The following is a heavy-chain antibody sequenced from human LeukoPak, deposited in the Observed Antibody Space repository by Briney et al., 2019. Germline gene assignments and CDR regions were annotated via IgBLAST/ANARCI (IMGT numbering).Heavy chain of an antibody. CDR3: ARVLTISNWFDP. Sequence: PSETLSLTCTVSGYSISSGYYWGWIRQPPGKGLEWIGSIYYSGSTNYNPSLKSRVTISVDTSKNQFSLKLSSVTAADTAVYYCARVLTISNWFDPWGQGTLVTVSS. J-gene: IGHJ5*02. CDR1: GYSISSGYY. D-gene: IGHD3-3*01. V-gene: IGHV4-38-2*02. CDR2: IYYSGST.